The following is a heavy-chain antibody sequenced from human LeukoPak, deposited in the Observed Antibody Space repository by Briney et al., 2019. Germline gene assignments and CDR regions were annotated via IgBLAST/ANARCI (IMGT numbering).Heavy chain of an antibody. CDR2: TYYRSKWYN. CDR3: ARDPSRIAAAATYFDY. V-gene: IGHV6-1*01. CDR1: GDSVSSNSAA. D-gene: IGHD6-13*01. J-gene: IGHJ4*02. Sequence: SQTLSLTCAIPGDSVSSNSAAWNWIRQSPSRGLEWLGRTYYRSKWYNDYAVSVKSRITINPDTSKNQFSLQLNSVTPEDTAVYYCARDPSRIAAAATYFDYWGQGTLVTVS.